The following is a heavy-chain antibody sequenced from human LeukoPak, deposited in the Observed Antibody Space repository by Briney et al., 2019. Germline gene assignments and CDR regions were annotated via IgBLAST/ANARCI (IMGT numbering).Heavy chain of an antibody. CDR2: VRYDGGDK. CDR3: ARALSSAGGSYYFDS. J-gene: IGHJ4*02. CDR1: GFPLSHHG. D-gene: IGHD4-23*01. Sequence: GRSLRLSCIASGFPLSHHGMHWVRQPPGKGLEWVAFVRYDGGDKYYADSVKGRFTVSRDNSSNALDLQMNTLTVEDTAVYYCARALSSAGGSYYFDSWGQGTLVTVSS. V-gene: IGHV3-33*01.